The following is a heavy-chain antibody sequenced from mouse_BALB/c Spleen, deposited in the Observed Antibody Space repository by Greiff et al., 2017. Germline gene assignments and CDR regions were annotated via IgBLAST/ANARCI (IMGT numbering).Heavy chain of an antibody. CDR1: GYTFTSYT. Sequence: QVQLQQSAAELARPGASVKMSCKASGYTFTSYTMHWVKQRPGQGLEWIGYINPSSGYTEYNQKFKDKTTLTADKSSSTAYMQLSSLTSEDSAVYYCAREGPTGTAWFAYWGQGTLVTVSA. CDR3: AREGPTGTAWFAY. D-gene: IGHD4-1*02. V-gene: IGHV1-4*02. CDR2: INPSSGYT. J-gene: IGHJ3*01.